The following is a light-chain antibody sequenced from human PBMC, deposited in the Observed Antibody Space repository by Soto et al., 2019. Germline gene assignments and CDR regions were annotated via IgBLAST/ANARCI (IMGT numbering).Light chain of an antibody. CDR2: DAS. CDR1: QSINSH. Sequence: EIVLTQSPTTLSLSPGERATLSCRASQSINSHLAWYQQKPGQAPRLLMYDASNRATDIPARFSGSGSGTDFTLTIGSLHPEDFAVYYCQQSRNSPLTFGGGTKVEIK. J-gene: IGKJ4*01. V-gene: IGKV3-11*01. CDR3: QQSRNSPLT.